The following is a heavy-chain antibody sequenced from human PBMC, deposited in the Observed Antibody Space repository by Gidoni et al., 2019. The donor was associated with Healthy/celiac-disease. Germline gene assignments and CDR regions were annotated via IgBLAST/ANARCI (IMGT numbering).Heavy chain of an antibody. CDR3: ARDRGGYDPFDY. CDR2: INWNGGST. V-gene: IGHV3-20*04. Sequence: EVQLVVSGGGVVRPGGSRRLSCSASGFTFDDYGMSWVRQAPGKGLEWVSGINWNGGSTGYADSVKGRFTISRDNAKNSLYLQMNSLRAEDTALYYCARDRGGYDPFDYWGQGTLVTVSS. D-gene: IGHD5-12*01. J-gene: IGHJ4*02. CDR1: GFTFDDYG.